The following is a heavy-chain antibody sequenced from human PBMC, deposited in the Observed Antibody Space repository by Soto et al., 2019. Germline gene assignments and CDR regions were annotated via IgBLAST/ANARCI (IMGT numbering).Heavy chain of an antibody. Sequence: QVQLVQSGAEVKKPGASVKVSCKASGYTFTSYGISWVRQAPGQGLEWMGWISAYNGNTKDAQKLQGRVTMTTATSTSPASMELRSLRSDDTAVYYCARAAAIGMNDYWGQGTLVTVSS. D-gene: IGHD1-20*01. CDR2: ISAYNGNT. V-gene: IGHV1-18*01. J-gene: IGHJ4*02. CDR3: ARAAAIGMNDY. CDR1: GYTFTSYG.